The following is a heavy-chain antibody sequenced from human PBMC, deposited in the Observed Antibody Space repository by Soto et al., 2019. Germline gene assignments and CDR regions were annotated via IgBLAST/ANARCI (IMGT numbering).Heavy chain of an antibody. D-gene: IGHD3-16*01. J-gene: IGHJ6*03. CDR3: ASDLSWGSNRYYDRDV. CDR2: ISSSSSGV. Sequence: EVQLVESGGGLVQPGGSLRLSCATSGFILSDCAMNWVRQAPGKGLEWVSYISSSSSGVGYADSAKGRFTVSRDNARNSLYLQTNSPRAEATAVYSCASDLSWGSNRYYDRDVWGKGTTVTVSS. CDR1: GFILSDCA. V-gene: IGHV3-48*01.